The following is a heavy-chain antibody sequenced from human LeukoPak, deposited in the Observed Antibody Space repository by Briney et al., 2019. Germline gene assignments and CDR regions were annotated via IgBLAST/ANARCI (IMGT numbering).Heavy chain of an antibody. CDR2: INPSGGST. D-gene: IGHD3-3*01. J-gene: IGHJ1*01. CDR3: ARHEREHIGVVIIRDHEYFQH. V-gene: IGHV1-46*01. CDR1: GYTFTSYY. Sequence: ASVKVSCKASGYTFTSYYMHWVRQAPGQGLEWMGIINPSGGSTSYAQKFQGRVTMTRDTSTSTVYMELSSLRSEDTAVYYCARHEREHIGVVIIRDHEYFQHWGQGTLVTVSS.